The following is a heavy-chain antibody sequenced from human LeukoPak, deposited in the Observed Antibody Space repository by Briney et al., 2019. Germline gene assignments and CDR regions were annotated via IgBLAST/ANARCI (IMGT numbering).Heavy chain of an antibody. J-gene: IGHJ5*02. V-gene: IGHV6-1*01. CDR2: TYGRSKWYN. Sequence: SQTLSLTCAISGDSVSSNSAAWDCIRPSPWRGLEWVIRTYGRSKWYNDYAGSVKIRITINPNTSKTQSSLQLNSVTPEDTAVYYCARAALRYLDWLDTWGQGTLVAVSS. D-gene: IGHD3-9*01. CDR3: ARAALRYLDWLDT. CDR1: GDSVSSNSAA.